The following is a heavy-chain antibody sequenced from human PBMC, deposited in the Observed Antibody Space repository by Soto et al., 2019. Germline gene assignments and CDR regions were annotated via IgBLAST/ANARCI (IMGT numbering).Heavy chain of an antibody. D-gene: IGHD3-22*01. CDR2: INPNSGGT. V-gene: IGHV1-2*02. J-gene: IGHJ4*02. Sequence: GASVKVSCKASGYTFTGYYMHWVRQAPGQGLEWMGWINPNSGGTNYARKFQGRVTMTRDTSISTAYMELSRLRSDDTAVYYCARDYYDSSGYQNWGQGTRVTVS. CDR3: ARDYYDSSGYQN. CDR1: GYTFTGYY.